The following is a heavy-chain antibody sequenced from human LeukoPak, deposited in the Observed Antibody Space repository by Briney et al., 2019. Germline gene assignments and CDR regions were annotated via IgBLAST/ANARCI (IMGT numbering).Heavy chain of an antibody. CDR2: ISGRSGIT. Sequence: QPGGSLRLSCAASGFAFGVYAMSWLRQPPGKGLEWVSAISGRSGITYYAGSVKGRFTISRDNSKNTLYLQMNSLRAEDTAVYYCAKDYYGSGNYSDPHYYYGMDVWGQGTTVTVSS. V-gene: IGHV3-23*01. CDR1: GFAFGVYA. CDR3: AKDYYGSGNYSDPHYYYGMDV. J-gene: IGHJ6*02. D-gene: IGHD3-10*01.